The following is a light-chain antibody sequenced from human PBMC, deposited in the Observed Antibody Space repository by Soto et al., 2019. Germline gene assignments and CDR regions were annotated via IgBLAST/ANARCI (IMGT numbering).Light chain of an antibody. V-gene: IGKV3-15*01. CDR1: QSVSSN. CDR3: QQYNNWPPFT. J-gene: IGKJ2*01. CDR2: GAS. Sequence: EIVMTQSTATLSVSPGERATLSCRASQSVSSNLAWYQQKPGQAPRLLIYGASTRATGIPARFSGSGSGTELSLTIISRQSEDFEFYYCQQYNNWPPFTFAQGTQLEIK.